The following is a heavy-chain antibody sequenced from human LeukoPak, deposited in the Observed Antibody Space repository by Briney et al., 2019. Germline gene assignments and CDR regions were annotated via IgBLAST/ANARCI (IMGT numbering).Heavy chain of an antibody. CDR3: TIHATYYYESTGYSDC. Sequence: GESLKISCTGSGYSFTSYWIGWVRPVPGKGLEWMGIIYPDDSDTRYSPSFEGQVTISADKSIGAAYLQWSSLKASDTAMYSCTIHATYYYESTGYSDCWGQGTLVTVSS. D-gene: IGHD3-22*01. V-gene: IGHV5-51*01. CDR1: GYSFTSYW. J-gene: IGHJ4*02. CDR2: IYPDDSDT.